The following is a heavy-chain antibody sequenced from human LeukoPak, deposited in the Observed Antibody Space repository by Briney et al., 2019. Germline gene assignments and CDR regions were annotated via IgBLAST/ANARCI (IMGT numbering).Heavy chain of an antibody. V-gene: IGHV4-39*01. J-gene: IGHJ4*02. CDR3: ARQTKSGWYGY. Sequence: SETLSLTCTVSGSSISSSSYYWGWIRQPPGKGLEWIGSIYYSGSTYYNPSLKSRVTISVDTSKNQFSLKLSSVTAADTAVYYCARQTKSGWYGYWGQGTLVTVSS. D-gene: IGHD6-19*01. CDR1: GSSISSSSYY. CDR2: IYYSGST.